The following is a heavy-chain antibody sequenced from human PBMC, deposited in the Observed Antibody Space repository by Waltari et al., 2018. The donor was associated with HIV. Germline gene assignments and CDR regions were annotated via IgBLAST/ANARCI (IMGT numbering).Heavy chain of an antibody. CDR1: GGSISRSNYF. J-gene: IGHJ4*02. D-gene: IGHD5-18*01. CDR2: IYYSGST. V-gene: IGHV4-39*01. CDR3: ARRHVDTALVRWGLDD. Sequence: QLQLQESGTGLVKPSETLSLTCTVSGGSISRSNYFWGWIRQPPGKGLEWIGSIYYSGSTDYNPSLKSRVTISVDTPKNQFSLILSSVTAADTAVYYCARRHVDTALVRWGLDDWGQGTLVTVSS.